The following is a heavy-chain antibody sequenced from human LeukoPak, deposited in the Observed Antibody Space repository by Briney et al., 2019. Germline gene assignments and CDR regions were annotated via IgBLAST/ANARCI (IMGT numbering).Heavy chain of an antibody. J-gene: IGHJ4*02. CDR3: ARGVFGAYGYDY. CDR1: GFTLSSYW. V-gene: IGHV3-74*01. D-gene: IGHD4-17*01. CDR2: IYIDGSRT. Sequence: GGSLRLSCAASGFTLSSYWMHWVRQAPGKGLVWVSRIYIDGSRTNYADSVKGRFTISRDNAKNTLYLQMNSLRAEDTAVYYCARGVFGAYGYDYWGQGTLVTVSS.